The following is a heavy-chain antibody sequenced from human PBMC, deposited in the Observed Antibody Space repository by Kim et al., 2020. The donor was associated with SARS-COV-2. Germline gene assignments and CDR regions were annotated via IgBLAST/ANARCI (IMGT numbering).Heavy chain of an antibody. Sequence: SETLSLTCAVYGGSFSGYHWSWIRQTPGKGLEWIGEINQSGSAYYNPSLSSRLTISVDTSKNQFSLRLRSVTAAGTSVYYCARGFTPDCSGDSCYVAWGMDVWGQGTTVTVSS. CDR3: ARGFTPDCSGDSCYVAWGMDV. D-gene: IGHD2-15*01. V-gene: IGHV4-34*01. CDR1: GGSFSGYH. CDR2: INQSGSA. J-gene: IGHJ6*02.